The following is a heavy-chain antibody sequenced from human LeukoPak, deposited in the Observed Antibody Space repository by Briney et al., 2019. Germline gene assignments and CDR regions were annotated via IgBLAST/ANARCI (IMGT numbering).Heavy chain of an antibody. V-gene: IGHV4-59*08. CDR2: IYYRGST. D-gene: IGHD3-10*01. CDR1: GGSISSYY. J-gene: IGHJ3*01. CDR3: ARRRGDYGSGELNF. Sequence: PSETLSLTCTVSGGSISSYYWSWIRQPPGKGLEWIGEIYYRGSTNYNPSLKSRVTISVATSKNQFSLKLSSVTAADTAVYYCARRRGDYGSGELNFWGHGTMVTVSS.